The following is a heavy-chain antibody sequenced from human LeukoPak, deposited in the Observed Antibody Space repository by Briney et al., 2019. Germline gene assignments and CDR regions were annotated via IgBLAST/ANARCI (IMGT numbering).Heavy chain of an antibody. CDR1: GSSISSSSYY. CDR2: IYYSGST. V-gene: IGHV4-39*01. CDR3: ARLPIGDYYFDY. Sequence: KPSETLSLTCTVSGSSISSSSYYWGWIRQPPGKGLEWIGSIYYSGSTYYNPSLKSRVTISVDTSKKQFSLKRSSVTAADTAVYYCARLPIGDYYFDYWGQGTLVTVSS. J-gene: IGHJ4*02. D-gene: IGHD4-17*01.